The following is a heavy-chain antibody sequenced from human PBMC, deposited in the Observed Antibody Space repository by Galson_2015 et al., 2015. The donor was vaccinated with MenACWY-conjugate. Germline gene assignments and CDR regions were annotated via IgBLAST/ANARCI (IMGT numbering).Heavy chain of an antibody. V-gene: IGHV3-23*01. J-gene: IGHJ1*01. D-gene: IGHD6-19*01. CDR1: GFTFSTYA. CDR3: AKAIAVAGPAKYFQH. Sequence: LRLSCAASGFTFSTYAMSWVRQAPGKGLEWVSVISGSGDTTYYADSVKGRFTVSRDNSKNTLYLQMSSLRAEDTALYYCAKAIAVAGPAKYFQHWGQGTLVTVSS. CDR2: ISGSGDTT.